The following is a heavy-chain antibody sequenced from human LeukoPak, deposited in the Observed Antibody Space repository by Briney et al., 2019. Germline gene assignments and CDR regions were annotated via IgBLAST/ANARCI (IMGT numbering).Heavy chain of an antibody. CDR2: INHSGST. V-gene: IGHV4-34*01. CDR3: AREGRYYDSSGYYQLGSYYYMDV. D-gene: IGHD3-22*01. J-gene: IGHJ6*03. CDR1: GGSFSGYY. Sequence: SETLSLTCAVYGGSFSGYYWSWIRQPPGKGLEWIGEINHSGSTNYNPSLKSRVTISVDTSKNQFSLKLSSVTAADTAVYYCAREGRYYDSSGYYQLGSYYYMDVWGKGTTVTVSS.